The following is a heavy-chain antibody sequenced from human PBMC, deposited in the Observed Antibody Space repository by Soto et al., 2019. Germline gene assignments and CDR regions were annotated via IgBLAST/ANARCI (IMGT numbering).Heavy chain of an antibody. V-gene: IGHV1-2*02. CDR3: ARGVGATTGNFDY. CDR1: GYTFTGYY. D-gene: IGHD1-26*01. CDR2: INPNSGGT. J-gene: IGHJ4*02. Sequence: ASVKVSCKASGYTFTGYYMHWVRQAPGQGLEWMGWINPNSGGTNYAQKFQGRVTMTRDTSISTAYMELSRLRSDDTAVYYCARGVGATTGNFDYWGQGTLVTVSS.